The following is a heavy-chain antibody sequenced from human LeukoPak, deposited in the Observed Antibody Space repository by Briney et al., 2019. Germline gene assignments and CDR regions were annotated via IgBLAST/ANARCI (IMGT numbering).Heavy chain of an antibody. Sequence: ASVKVSCKASGYTFTGYYMHWVRQAPGQGLEWMGWISAYNANTNYALKLQGRVTMTTDTSTSTAYMELRSLRSDDTAVYYCARDYCSSTSCHFDYWGQGTLVTVSS. J-gene: IGHJ4*02. CDR3: ARDYCSSTSCHFDY. D-gene: IGHD2-2*01. CDR2: ISAYNANT. V-gene: IGHV1-18*04. CDR1: GYTFTGYY.